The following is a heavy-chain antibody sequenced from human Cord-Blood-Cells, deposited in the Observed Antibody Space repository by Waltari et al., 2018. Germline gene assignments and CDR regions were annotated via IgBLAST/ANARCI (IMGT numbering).Heavy chain of an antibody. J-gene: IGHJ3*02. V-gene: IGHV4-34*01. CDR2: ISHSGST. CDR1: GGSFSGYY. Sequence: QVQLQQWGAGLLKPSETLSLTCAVYGGSFSGYYWIWIRHPPGKGLGWIGEISHSGSTNYNPSLKSRVTISVDTSKNQFSLKLSSVTAADTAVYYCARGQSIVVVPAAIFAFDIWGQGTMVTVSS. CDR3: ARGQSIVVVPAAIFAFDI. D-gene: IGHD2-2*01.